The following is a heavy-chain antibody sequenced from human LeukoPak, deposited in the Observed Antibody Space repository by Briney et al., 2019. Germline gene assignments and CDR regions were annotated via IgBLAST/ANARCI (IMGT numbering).Heavy chain of an antibody. CDR3: RYAEYCSGGSCYSFDY. D-gene: IGHD2-15*01. J-gene: IGHJ4*02. CDR2: INPNSGGT. V-gene: IGHV1-2*06. CDR1: GYTFTGYY. Sequence: ASVKVSCKASGYTFTGYYMHWVRQAPGQGLEWMGRINPNSGGTNYAQKFQGRVTMTRDTSISTAYVELSRLRSDDTAVYYCRYAEYCSGGSCYSFDYWGQGTLVTVSS.